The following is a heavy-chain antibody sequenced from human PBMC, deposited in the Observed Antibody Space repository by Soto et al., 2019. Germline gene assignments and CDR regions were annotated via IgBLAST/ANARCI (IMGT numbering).Heavy chain of an antibody. J-gene: IGHJ4*02. Sequence: QVPLQESGPGLVKPSQTLSLTCTVSGGSISSEGYYWSWFRQLPGKGLEWIGDIYYSGTTYHNPSLRSRLTISGDASKNQSSLKLSSVTDADTALYYCARGRGYSYGPYYFDYWGQGTLVTVSS. CDR3: ARGRGYSYGPYYFDY. V-gene: IGHV4-31*03. CDR2: IYYSGTT. CDR1: GGSISSEGYY. D-gene: IGHD5-18*01.